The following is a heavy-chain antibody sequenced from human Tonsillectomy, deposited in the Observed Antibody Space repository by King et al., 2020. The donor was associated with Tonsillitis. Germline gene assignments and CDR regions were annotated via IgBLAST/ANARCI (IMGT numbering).Heavy chain of an antibody. V-gene: IGHV1-69*01. CDR3: ARGAAIPATWFDP. CDR2: ILPIFGTA. CDR1: GGTFSNYA. D-gene: IGHD2-15*01. Sequence: QLVQSGAEVKKPGSSVKVSCMASGGTFSNYAFSWVRQAPGQGLVWMGGILPIFGTAKYAEKFQGRVIITADESTSTAYMELTSLTSEDTAVYYCARGAAIPATWFDPWGQGTLVIVSS. J-gene: IGHJ5*02.